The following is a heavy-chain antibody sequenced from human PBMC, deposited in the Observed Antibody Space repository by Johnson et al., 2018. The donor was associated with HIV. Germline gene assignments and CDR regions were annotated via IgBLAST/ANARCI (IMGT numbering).Heavy chain of an antibody. V-gene: IGHV3-7*05. CDR3: AREGYDSSGYSDAFGI. CDR2: IKQDGSEK. CDR1: GFTFSRYW. Sequence: VQLVESGGGVVQPGGSLRLSCAASGFTFSRYWMSWVRQAPGKGLEWVANIKQDGSEKYFADSVKGPITISRDNAKNSLYLHMNSLRDEDTALYYCAREGYDSSGYSDAFGIWGQGTMVTVSS. D-gene: IGHD3-22*01. J-gene: IGHJ3*02.